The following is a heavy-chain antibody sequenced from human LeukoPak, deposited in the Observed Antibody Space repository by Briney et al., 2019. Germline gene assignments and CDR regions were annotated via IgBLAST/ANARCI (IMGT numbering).Heavy chain of an antibody. D-gene: IGHD6-13*01. CDR1: GGSICSYY. J-gene: IGHJ3*02. Sequence: SETLSLTCTVSGGSICSYYWSWIRQPAGKGLEWIGRIYTSGSTNYNPSLKSRVTMSVDTSKNQFSLKPSSVTAADTAVYYCARRWSSSWIKSDAFDIWGQGTMVTVSS. CDR3: ARRWSSSWIKSDAFDI. CDR2: IYTSGST. V-gene: IGHV4-4*07.